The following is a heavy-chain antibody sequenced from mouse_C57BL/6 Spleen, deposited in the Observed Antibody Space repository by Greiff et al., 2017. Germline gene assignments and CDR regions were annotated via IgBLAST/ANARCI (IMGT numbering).Heavy chain of an antibody. Sequence: VQLQQPGAELVKPGASVKLSCKASGYTFTSYWMQWVKQRPGQGLEWIGEIDPSDSYTNYNQKFKGKATLTVDTSSSTAYMQLSSLTSEDSAVYYRARENGSWFAYWGQGTLVTVSA. CDR3: ARENGSWFAY. V-gene: IGHV1-50*01. D-gene: IGHD1-1*01. CDR1: GYTFTSYW. J-gene: IGHJ3*01. CDR2: IDPSDSYT.